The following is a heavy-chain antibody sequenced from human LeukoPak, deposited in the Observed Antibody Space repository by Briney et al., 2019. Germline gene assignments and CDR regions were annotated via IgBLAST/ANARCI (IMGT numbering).Heavy chain of an antibody. J-gene: IGHJ4*02. CDR3: ALYIMVRGVHFDY. Sequence: PGGSLRLSCAASGFTVSSNYMSWVRQAPGKGLEWVSVIYSGGSTYYADSVKGRFTISRDNSKNTLYLQMNSLRAEDTAVYYCALYIMVRGVHFDYWGQGTLVTVSS. CDR2: IYSGGST. CDR1: GFTVSSNY. D-gene: IGHD3-10*01. V-gene: IGHV3-53*01.